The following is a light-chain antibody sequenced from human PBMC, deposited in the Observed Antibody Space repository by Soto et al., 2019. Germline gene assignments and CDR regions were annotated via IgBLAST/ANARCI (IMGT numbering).Light chain of an antibody. CDR3: RQYDSYPVT. Sequence: DIQMTQSPSTLSASVGDRVTITCRASQSISNSLAWYQQKPGKAPNLLIYKASSLETGVPSRFSGSGSGTEFTLTISSLQPDDVATYYCRQYDSYPVTFGGGTKVEMK. V-gene: IGKV1-5*03. CDR2: KAS. CDR1: QSISNS. J-gene: IGKJ4*01.